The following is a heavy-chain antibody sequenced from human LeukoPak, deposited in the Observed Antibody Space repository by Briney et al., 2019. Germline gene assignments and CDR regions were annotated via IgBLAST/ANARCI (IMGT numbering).Heavy chain of an antibody. CDR3: ARDMELLDAFDI. CDR1: GYTFTSYG. J-gene: IGHJ3*02. D-gene: IGHD1-26*01. V-gene: IGHV1-18*01. CDR2: ISAHNGNT. Sequence: GASVKVSCKASGYTFTSYGISWVRQAPGQGLEWMGWISAHNGNTNCAQKLQGRVTMTTDTSTSTAYMELRSLRSDDTAVYYCARDMELLDAFDIWGQGTMVTVSS.